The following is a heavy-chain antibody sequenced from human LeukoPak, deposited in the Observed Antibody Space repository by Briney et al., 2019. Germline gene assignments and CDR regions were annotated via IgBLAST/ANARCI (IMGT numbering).Heavy chain of an antibody. V-gene: IGHV4-61*02. CDR2: IYTSGST. CDR3: ARMGIAAAGTDY. Sequence: SETLSPTCTVSGGSISSGSYYWSWIRQPAGKGLEWIGRIYTSGSTNYNPSLKSRVTISVDTSKNQFSLKLSSVTAADTAVYYCARMGIAAAGTDYWGQGTLVTVSS. J-gene: IGHJ4*02. D-gene: IGHD6-13*01. CDR1: GGSISSGSYY.